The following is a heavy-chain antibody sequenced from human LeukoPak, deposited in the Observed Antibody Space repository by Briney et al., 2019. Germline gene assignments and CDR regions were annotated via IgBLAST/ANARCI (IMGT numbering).Heavy chain of an antibody. J-gene: IGHJ6*04. CDR3: AELGITMIGGV. CDR2: LYRDGTT. Sequence: PGGSLRLSCAASGFDVSSNYMTWVRQAPGKGLDWVSLLYRDGTTYYADSVKGRFTISRDNAKNSLYLQMNSLRAEDTAVYYCAELGITMIGGVWGKGTTVTISS. V-gene: IGHV3-53*01. CDR1: GFDVSSNY. D-gene: IGHD3-10*02.